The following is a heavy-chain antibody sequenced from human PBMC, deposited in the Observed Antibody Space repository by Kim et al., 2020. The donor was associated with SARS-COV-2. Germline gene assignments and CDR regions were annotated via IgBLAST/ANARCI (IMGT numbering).Heavy chain of an antibody. V-gene: IGHV1-2*06. D-gene: IGHD6-13*01. CDR1: GYTFTGYY. CDR3: ARDSSSWYSDWFDP. J-gene: IGHJ5*02. Sequence: ASVKVSCKASGYTFTGYYMHWVRQAPGQGLEWMGRINPNSGGTNYAQKFQGRVTMTRDTSISTAYMELSRLRSDDTAVYYCARDSSSWYSDWFDPWGQGTLVTVSS. CDR2: INPNSGGT.